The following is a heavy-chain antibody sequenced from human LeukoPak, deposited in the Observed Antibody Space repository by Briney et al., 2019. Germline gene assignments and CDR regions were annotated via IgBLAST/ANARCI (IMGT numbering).Heavy chain of an antibody. D-gene: IGHD6-6*01. CDR1: GGSISSSSYY. Sequence: SETLSLTCTVSGGSISSSSYYWGWIRQPPGKGLEWIGSIYYSGSTYYNPSLKSRVTISVDTSKNQFSLKLSSVTAADTAVYYCARGDEQIEYFDYWGQGTLVTVSS. J-gene: IGHJ4*02. CDR3: ARGDEQIEYFDY. CDR2: IYYSGST. V-gene: IGHV4-39*07.